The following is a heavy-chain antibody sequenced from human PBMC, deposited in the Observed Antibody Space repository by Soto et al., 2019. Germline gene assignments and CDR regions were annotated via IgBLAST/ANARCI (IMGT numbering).Heavy chain of an antibody. J-gene: IGHJ4*01. CDR3: TRELEKYSGSDLGIVD. D-gene: IGHD5-12*01. CDR2: ISGSGRTI. CDR1: GFTFSTYE. V-gene: IGHV3-48*03. Sequence: PGDSLRLSCSASGFTFSTYEMNWVRQAPGKGLEWVSYISGSGRTIYYADSVKGRFTISRDNRKNSLYLQMNSLGADDTAVYDCTRELEKYSGSDLGIVDWGHATMGTV.